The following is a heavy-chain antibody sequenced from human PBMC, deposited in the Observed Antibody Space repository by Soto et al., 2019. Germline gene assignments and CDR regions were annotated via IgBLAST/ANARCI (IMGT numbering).Heavy chain of an antibody. V-gene: IGHV3-23*01. Sequence: GGSLRLSCAASGFTFSSYAMSWVRQAPGKGLEWVSAISGSGGSTYYADSVKGRFTISRDNSKNTLYLQMNSLRAEDTAVYYCAKDPLRGPTIFGVVTSFDYWGQGTLVTVSS. CDR2: ISGSGGST. J-gene: IGHJ4*02. CDR3: AKDPLRGPTIFGVVTSFDY. CDR1: GFTFSSYA. D-gene: IGHD3-3*01.